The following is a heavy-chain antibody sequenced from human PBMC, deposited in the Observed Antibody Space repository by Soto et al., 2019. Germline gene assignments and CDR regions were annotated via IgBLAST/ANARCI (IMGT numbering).Heavy chain of an antibody. J-gene: IGHJ3*02. Sequence: QVQLVESGGGVVQPGRSLRLSCAASGFTFSSYGMHWVRQAPGKGLEWVAVIWYDGSNKYYADSVKGRFTISRDNSKNSLYLQMNSMRAEDTAVYYCASTPLYGSGYYKESDAFDIWGQGTMVTVSS. D-gene: IGHD3-22*01. CDR2: IWYDGSNK. CDR3: ASTPLYGSGYYKESDAFDI. CDR1: GFTFSSYG. V-gene: IGHV3-33*01.